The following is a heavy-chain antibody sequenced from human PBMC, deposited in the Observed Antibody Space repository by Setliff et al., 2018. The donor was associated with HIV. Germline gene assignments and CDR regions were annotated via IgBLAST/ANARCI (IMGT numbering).Heavy chain of an antibody. CDR1: GGSFSGYF. CDR3: AREDYYYYGMDV. CDR2: IYTSGST. J-gene: IGHJ6*02. V-gene: IGHV4-4*07. Sequence: SETLSLTCAVYGGSFSGYFWTWIRQPAGKGLEWIGRIYTSGSTNYNPSLKSRVTMSVDTSKNQFSLKLSSVTAADTAVYYCAREDYYYYGMDVWGQGTTVTVSS.